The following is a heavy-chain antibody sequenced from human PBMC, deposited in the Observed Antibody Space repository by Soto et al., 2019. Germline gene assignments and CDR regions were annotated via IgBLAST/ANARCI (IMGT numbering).Heavy chain of an antibody. CDR1: GFSISADGVG. CDR2: LYWDDDK. D-gene: IGHD2-15*01. Sequence: QITLKESGPTLVKPTQTLTLTCSCSGFSISADGVGVGWIRQPPGKALEWLAILYWDDDKRDSPSLNSRLTITKDSSRNHMVLTMTNVDPVDTATYLCAHSERSASCSGGDGNHFVSWAQGTVVAVAS. CDR3: AHSERSASCSGGDGNHFVS. V-gene: IGHV2-5*02. J-gene: IGHJ4*02.